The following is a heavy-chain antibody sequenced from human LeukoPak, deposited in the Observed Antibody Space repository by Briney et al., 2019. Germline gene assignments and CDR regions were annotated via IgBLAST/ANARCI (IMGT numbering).Heavy chain of an antibody. J-gene: IGHJ4*02. D-gene: IGHD6-19*01. CDR3: AKVGIAVAGTDY. CDR2: ISYDGSNK. V-gene: IGHV3-30*04. CDR1: GSTFRRYA. Sequence: GGSLRLSCAASGSTFRRYAMHWVRQAPGKGLDWVAVISYDGSNKYYADSVKGRFTISRDNSKNTLYLQMNSLRAEDTAVYYCAKVGIAVAGTDYWGQGTLVTVSS.